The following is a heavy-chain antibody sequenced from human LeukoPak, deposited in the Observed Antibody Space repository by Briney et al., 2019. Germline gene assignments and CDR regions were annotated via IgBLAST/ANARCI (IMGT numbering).Heavy chain of an antibody. CDR1: GFTFSSYA. J-gene: IGHJ4*02. CDR3: VRAGGSGYYSC. Sequence: GGSLRLSCAASGFTFSSYAMHWVRQAPGKGLVWVSRINSDGSSTTYADSVKGRFTMSRDNAKNTLYLQMNSLRAEDTAVYYCVRAGGSGYYSCWGQETLVTVSS. D-gene: IGHD3-22*01. V-gene: IGHV3-74*01. CDR2: INSDGSST.